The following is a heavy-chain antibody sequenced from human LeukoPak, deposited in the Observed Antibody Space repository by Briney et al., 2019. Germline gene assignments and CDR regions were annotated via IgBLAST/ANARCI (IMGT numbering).Heavy chain of an antibody. V-gene: IGHV3-9*03. CDR1: GFTFDDYA. CDR2: ISWNSGSI. J-gene: IGHJ4*02. CDR3: AKDSSSSPYYFDY. Sequence: TGGSLRLSCAASGFTFDDYAMHWVRQAPGKGLEWVSGISWNSGSIGYADSVKGRFTISRDNAKNSLYLQMNSLRAEDMALYYCAKDSSSSPYYFDYWGQGTLVTVSS. D-gene: IGHD6-6*01.